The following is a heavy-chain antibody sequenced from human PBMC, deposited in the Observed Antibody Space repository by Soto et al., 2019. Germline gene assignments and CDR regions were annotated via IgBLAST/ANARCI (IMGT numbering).Heavy chain of an antibody. J-gene: IGHJ4*02. CDR3: ARPRDRGHDPCDY. Sequence: PSETLSLTCTVSGDSISSSYYWGWIRQPPGMGLEWIGSIYFSGTTYYNPSLKSRLTISVDTSKNQFSLNLNSVTAADTAVHYCARPRDRGHDPCDYWGRGTLVTVS. V-gene: IGHV4-39*01. CDR2: IYFSGTT. CDR1: GDSISSSYY.